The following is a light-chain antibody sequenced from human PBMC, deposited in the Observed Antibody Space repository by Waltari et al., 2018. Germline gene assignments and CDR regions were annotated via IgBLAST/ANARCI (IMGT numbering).Light chain of an antibody. CDR3: CSYAGSSTYV. J-gene: IGLJ1*01. CDR2: EGS. V-gene: IGLV2-23*01. CDR1: XXXXXXNXX. Sequence: QSALTQPASVSGSPGQSITISCTGXXXXXXXNXXXSWYHWLPGKAPKLMIYEGSNRPSGVSNRFSGYKSGNTASLTISGLQAEDEADYYCCSYAGSSTYVFGTGTKVTVL.